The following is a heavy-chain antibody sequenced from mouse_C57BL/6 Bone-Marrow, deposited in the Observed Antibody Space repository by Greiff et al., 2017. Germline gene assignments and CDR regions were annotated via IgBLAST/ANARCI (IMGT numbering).Heavy chain of an antibody. V-gene: IGHV1-15*01. Sequence: VQLQQSGAELVRPGASVTLSCKASGYTFTDYEMHWVKQTPVHGLEWIGAIDPETGGTAYNQKFKGKALLTAAKSSSTAVMDLRSLRSEDSAVYYCTRDCGSSLFAYWGQGTLVTVSA. D-gene: IGHD1-1*01. CDR3: TRDCGSSLFAY. CDR1: GYTFTDYE. CDR2: IDPETGGT. J-gene: IGHJ3*01.